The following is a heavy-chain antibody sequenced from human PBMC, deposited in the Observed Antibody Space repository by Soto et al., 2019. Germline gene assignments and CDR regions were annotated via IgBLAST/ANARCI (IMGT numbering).Heavy chain of an antibody. Sequence: AGGSLRLSWAASEGNFIGYAMSWVRQAPGKGLEWVSAISGSGGSTYYADSVKGRFTISRDNSKNTLYLQMNSLRAEDTAVYYCAKDPSVDLYNWFDPWGQGTLVTVSS. CDR2: ISGSGGST. D-gene: IGHD6-6*01. CDR1: EGNFIGYA. V-gene: IGHV3-23*01. CDR3: AKDPSVDLYNWFDP. J-gene: IGHJ5*02.